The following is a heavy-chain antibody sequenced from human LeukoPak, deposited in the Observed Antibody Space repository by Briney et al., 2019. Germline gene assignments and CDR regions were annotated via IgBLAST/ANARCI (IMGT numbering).Heavy chain of an antibody. J-gene: IGHJ4*02. Sequence: GGSLRLSCAASGFTFSSYAMSWVRQAPGKGLVWVSLINSDGSSTNYADSVKGRFTISRDNAKNTLYLQVNSLRADDSAVYYCARHLGTYSDHWGQGTLVTVSS. CDR2: INSDGSST. CDR3: ARHLGTYSDH. V-gene: IGHV3-74*01. D-gene: IGHD3-16*01. CDR1: GFTFSSYA.